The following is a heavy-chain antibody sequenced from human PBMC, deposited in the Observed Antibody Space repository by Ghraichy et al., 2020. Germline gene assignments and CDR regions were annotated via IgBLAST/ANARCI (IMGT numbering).Heavy chain of an antibody. CDR1: GFTFSTYA. V-gene: IGHV3-23*01. CDR2: INTSGGRT. Sequence: GGSLRLSCAASGFTFSTYAMSWVRQAPGKGLEWVSGINTSGGRTYYADSVKGRFTISRDNSKNTLYLQMNSLRAEDTAVYYCANTYSFNYWGQGTLVTVSS. CDR3: ANTYSFNY. J-gene: IGHJ4*02.